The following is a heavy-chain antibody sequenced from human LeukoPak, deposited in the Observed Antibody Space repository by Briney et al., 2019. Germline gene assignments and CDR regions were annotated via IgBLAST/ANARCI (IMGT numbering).Heavy chain of an antibody. J-gene: IGHJ5*02. CDR3: ARGYSSSWYGNWFDP. D-gene: IGHD6-13*01. Sequence: SETLSLTCAVYGGSFCGYYWSWIRQPPGKGLEWIGEINHSGSTNYDPSLKSRVTISVDTSKNQFSLKLSSVTAADTAVYYCARGYSSSWYGNWFDPWGQGTLVTVSS. CDR1: GGSFCGYY. CDR2: INHSGST. V-gene: IGHV4-34*01.